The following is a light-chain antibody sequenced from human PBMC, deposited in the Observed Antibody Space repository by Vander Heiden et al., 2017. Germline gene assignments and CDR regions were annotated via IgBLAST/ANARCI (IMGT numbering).Light chain of an antibody. V-gene: IGLV2-23*02. CDR1: SSEFACYNL. CDR3: CSYAGSSTSVV. CDR2: EVS. Sequence: QSALTQSSSVSGSPGQSITISCTGTSSEFACYNLGSWYQQHPGKAPKLMIYEVSKRPSGVSNRFSGSKSGNTASLTISGLQAEDEADYYCCSYAGSSTSVVFGGGTKLTVL. J-gene: IGLJ2*01.